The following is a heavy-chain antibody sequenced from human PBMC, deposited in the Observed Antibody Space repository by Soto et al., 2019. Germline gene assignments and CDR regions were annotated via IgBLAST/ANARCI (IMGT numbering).Heavy chain of an antibody. D-gene: IGHD5-12*01. CDR3: AKDLVSGYDKTNYYYYYMDV. V-gene: IGHV3-23*01. J-gene: IGHJ6*03. Sequence: GGSLRLSCAASGFTFSSYAMSWVRQAPGKGLEWVSAISGSGGSTYYADSVKGRFTISRDNSKNTLYLQMNSLRAEDTAVYYCAKDLVSGYDKTNYYYYYMDVWGKGTTVTVSS. CDR1: GFTFSSYA. CDR2: ISGSGGST.